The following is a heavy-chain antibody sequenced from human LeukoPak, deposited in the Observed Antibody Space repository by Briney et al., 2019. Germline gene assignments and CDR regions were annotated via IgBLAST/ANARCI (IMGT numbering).Heavy chain of an antibody. CDR3: ASGGDYYDSSGDQYFQH. Sequence: SETLSLTCTVSGGSIRRSRYYWGRIRQPPGKGLEWIGSFYYSGSTYYNPSLKSRVTISVDTSKNQFSLKLSSVTAADTAVYYCASGGDYYDSSGDQYFQHWGQGTLVTVSS. CDR1: GGSIRRSRYY. D-gene: IGHD3-22*01. V-gene: IGHV4-39*01. J-gene: IGHJ1*01. CDR2: FYYSGST.